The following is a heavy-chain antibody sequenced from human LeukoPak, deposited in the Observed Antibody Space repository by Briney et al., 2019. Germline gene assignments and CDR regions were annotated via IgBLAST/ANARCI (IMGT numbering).Heavy chain of an antibody. CDR3: ARAGSWLTFDY. V-gene: IGHV1-69*13. CDR2: IIPIFGTA. J-gene: IGHJ4*02. Sequence: ASVKVSCKASGGTFSSYAISWVRQAPGQGLEWMGGIIPIFGTANYAQKFQGRVTINADESTSTAYTELSSLRSEDTAVYYCARAGSWLTFDYWGQGTLVTVSS. D-gene: IGHD2-15*01. CDR1: GGTFSSYA.